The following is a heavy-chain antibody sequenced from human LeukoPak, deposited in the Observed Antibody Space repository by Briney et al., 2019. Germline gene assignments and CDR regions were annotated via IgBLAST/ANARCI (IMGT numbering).Heavy chain of an antibody. V-gene: IGHV4-4*02. J-gene: IGHJ4*02. D-gene: IGHD2-15*01. CDR3: ARVNSVLGYCSGGSCPHYFDY. Sequence: SGTLSLTCAVSGGSISSSNWWSWVRQPPGKGLEWIGEIYHSGSTNYNPSLKSRVTISVDKSKNQFSLKLSSVTAADTAVYYCARVNSVLGYCSGGSCPHYFDYWGQGTLVTVSS. CDR1: GGSISSSNW. CDR2: IYHSGST.